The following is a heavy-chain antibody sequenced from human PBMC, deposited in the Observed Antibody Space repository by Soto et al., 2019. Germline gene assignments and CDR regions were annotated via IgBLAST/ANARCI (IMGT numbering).Heavy chain of an antibody. D-gene: IGHD1-7*01. V-gene: IGHV4-59*01. CDR3: ERVMTNYGDSEYFQP. Sequence: PSETLSLTCTVSGDSISSYYWSWIRQPPGKGLEWIGHVFSSGRTNYNPSLKSRVTISVDTSKNQFSLKLSSVTAADTAVYYCERVMTNYGDSEYFQPWGQGTLVTVSS. J-gene: IGHJ1*01. CDR1: GDSISSYY. CDR2: VFSSGRT.